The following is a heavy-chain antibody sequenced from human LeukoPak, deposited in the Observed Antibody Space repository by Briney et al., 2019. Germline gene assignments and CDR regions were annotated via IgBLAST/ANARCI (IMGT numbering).Heavy chain of an antibody. CDR1: GFTFSSYA. CDR3: VKKPDGGGWFHWFDH. J-gene: IGHJ5*02. CDR2: ISENGVAT. V-gene: IGHV3-23*01. D-gene: IGHD6-19*01. Sequence: GGSLRLSCAASGFTFSSYAMSWVRQAPGKGLEWVSAISENGVATYYADSVKGRFTMSRDNSKNTLFLLMNSLRAEDTAIYYCVKKPDGGGWFHWFDHWGLGTLVTVYS.